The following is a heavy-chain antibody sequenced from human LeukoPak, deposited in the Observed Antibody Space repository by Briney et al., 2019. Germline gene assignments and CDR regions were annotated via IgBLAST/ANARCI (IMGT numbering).Heavy chain of an antibody. Sequence: ASVKVSCKASGYPFTGYYLHWIRQAPGQGLEYMGRINPNNGGTNYAQKFQGRVTMTRDTSISTAYMELSRLRSDDTAVYYCARDLGDIVVVPAATAANINWFDPWGQGTLVTVSS. D-gene: IGHD2-2*01. V-gene: IGHV1-2*06. CDR1: GYPFTGYY. CDR2: INPNNGGT. CDR3: ARDLGDIVVVPAATAANINWFDP. J-gene: IGHJ5*02.